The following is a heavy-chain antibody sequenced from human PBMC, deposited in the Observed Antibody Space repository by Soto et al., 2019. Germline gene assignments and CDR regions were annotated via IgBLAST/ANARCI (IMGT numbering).Heavy chain of an antibody. Sequence: QGPLVQSGAEVKKPGASVKVSCGTSGFSFTSYSFHWVRQAPAQGLQWMGWINAGRGKTKYSQQFQGRVTFTWDTSANTVYMELGRLTSEDTSVFCCARWIDNGYFDYWGQGTLVTVSA. CDR3: ARWIDNGYFDY. V-gene: IGHV1-3*01. D-gene: IGHD4-17*01. CDR2: INAGRGKT. CDR1: GFSFTSYS. J-gene: IGHJ4*02.